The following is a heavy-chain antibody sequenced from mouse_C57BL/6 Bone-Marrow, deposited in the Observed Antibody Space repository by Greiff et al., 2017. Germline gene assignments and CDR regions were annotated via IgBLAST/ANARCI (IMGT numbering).Heavy chain of an antibody. CDR3: ARGGGDYDEYDAMDY. CDR1: GYTFTSYW. D-gene: IGHD2-4*01. J-gene: IGHJ4*01. V-gene: IGHV1-50*01. Sequence: VQLQQPGAELVKPGASVKLSCKASGYTFTSYWMQWVKQRPGQGLGWIGEIDPSDSYTNYNQKFKGKATLTVDTSSSTAYMQLSSLTSEDSAVYYCARGGGDYDEYDAMDYWGQGTSVTVSS. CDR2: IDPSDSYT.